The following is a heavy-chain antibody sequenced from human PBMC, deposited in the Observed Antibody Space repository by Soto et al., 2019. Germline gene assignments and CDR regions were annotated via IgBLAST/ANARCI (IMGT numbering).Heavy chain of an antibody. CDR2: IYRGGST. CDR3: ATGPYSYDYSGPPPGD. V-gene: IGHV3-53*01. Sequence: EVQLVESGGGLIQPGGSLRLSCAASGFTVSTNYMSWVRQAPGKGLEWVSLIYRGGSTYYADSVKGRFTISRDNSKNTLYLQMNSLRAEDTAVYDCATGPYSYDYSGPPPGDWGQGTLVTVSS. J-gene: IGHJ1*01. D-gene: IGHD3-22*01. CDR1: GFTVSTNY.